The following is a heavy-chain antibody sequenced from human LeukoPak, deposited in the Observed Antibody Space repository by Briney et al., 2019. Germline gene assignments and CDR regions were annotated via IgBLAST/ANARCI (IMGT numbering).Heavy chain of an antibody. CDR2: IYYSGST. CDR1: GGSISSYY. V-gene: IGHV4-59*01. CDR3: ARGGALLWFGDKRFDP. J-gene: IGHJ5*02. D-gene: IGHD3-10*01. Sequence: SETLSLTCTVSGGSISSYYWSWIRQPPGKGLEWIGYIYYSGSTNYNPSLKSRVTISVDTSKNQFSLKLSSVTAADTAVYYCARGGALLWFGDKRFDPWGQGTLVTVSS.